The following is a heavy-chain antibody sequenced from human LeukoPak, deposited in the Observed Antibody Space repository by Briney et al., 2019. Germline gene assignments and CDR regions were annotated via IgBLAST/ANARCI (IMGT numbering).Heavy chain of an antibody. J-gene: IGHJ5*02. Sequence: GGSLRLSCAASGFTFSNAWMSWVRQAPGKGLEWVGRIKSKTDGATTEYAAPVKGRFTVSRDDSKNTLYLQMNSLKTEDTAVYYCTTGLYDYDSGSYSFPWGQGTQVTVSS. V-gene: IGHV3-15*01. CDR1: GFTFSNAW. D-gene: IGHD3-10*01. CDR2: IKSKTDGATT. CDR3: TTGLYDYDSGSYSFP.